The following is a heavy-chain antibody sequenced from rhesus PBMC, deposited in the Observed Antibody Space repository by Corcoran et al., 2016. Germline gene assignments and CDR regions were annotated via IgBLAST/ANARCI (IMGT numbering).Heavy chain of an antibody. D-gene: IGHD6-25*01. CDR3: ARGGYGSWNLRY. CDR1: GYSISSGYD. CDR2: IYGSSGST. J-gene: IGHJ4*01. Sequence: QVQLQESGPGVVKPSETLSLTCAVSGYSISSGYDWSLIRQPPGKGLEWIGSIYGSSGSTNSNPSLKKRVTISKDTYKNQFSLKLSSGTAADTAVYYWARGGYGSWNLRYWGQGVLVTVSS. V-gene: IGHV4-76*01.